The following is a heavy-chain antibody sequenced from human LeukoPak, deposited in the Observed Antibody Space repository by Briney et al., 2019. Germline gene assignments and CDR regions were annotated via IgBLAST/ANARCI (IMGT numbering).Heavy chain of an antibody. J-gene: IGHJ5*02. D-gene: IGHD3-3*02. V-gene: IGHV1-69*13. CDR3: ARDITTGADSINWFDP. CDR1: GGTFSSYA. CDR2: IIPIFGTA. Sequence: SVKVSCKASGGTFSSYAISWVRQAPGQGLEWMGGIIPIFGTANYAQKFQGRVTITADESTSTAYMELSSLRSEDTAVYYCARDITTGADSINWFDPWGQGTLVTVSS.